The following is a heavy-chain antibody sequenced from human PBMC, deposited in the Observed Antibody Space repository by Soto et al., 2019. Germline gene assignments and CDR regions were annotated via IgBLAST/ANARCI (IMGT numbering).Heavy chain of an antibody. J-gene: IGHJ5*01. V-gene: IGHV4-30-2*01. CDR3: ARFLGFLASWFDS. Sequence: SETLSLTCAVSGGSISSGGYSWSWIRQPPGKGLEWIGYIYHSGSTYYNPSLKSRVTISVDRSKNQFSLKLSSVTAADTAVYYGARFLGFLASWFDSWGQGTLVTVSS. D-gene: IGHD3-3*01. CDR2: IYHSGST. CDR1: GGSISSGGYS.